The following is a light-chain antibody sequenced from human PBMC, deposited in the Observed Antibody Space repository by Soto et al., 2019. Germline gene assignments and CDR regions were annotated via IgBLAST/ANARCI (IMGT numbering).Light chain of an antibody. CDR1: SSDVGSYNR. CDR3: NAYTGSSTYG. J-gene: IGLJ1*01. V-gene: IGLV2-18*02. Sequence: QSALTQPPSVSGSPGQSVAISCTGTSSDVGSYNRVSWYQQPPGAAPKLMIYEVSNRPSGVPDRFSGSKSGNTASLTISVLQAEDEADYYCNAYTGSSTYGFGTGTKGTVL. CDR2: EVS.